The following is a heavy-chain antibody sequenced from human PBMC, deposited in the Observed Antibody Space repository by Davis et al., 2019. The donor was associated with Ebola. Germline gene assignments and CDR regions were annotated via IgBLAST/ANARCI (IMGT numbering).Heavy chain of an antibody. CDR1: TDSFSSYY. CDR2: IYNSGST. D-gene: IGHD5-18*01. CDR3: ARGGGGFSHGFIFGY. V-gene: IGHV4-59*01. Sequence: MPSETLSLTCTVSTDSFSSYYWSWIRQPPGKGLEWIGYIYNSGSTNYNPSLKSRVTISVDTSKNQFSLKLSSVTAADTAVYYCARGGGGFSHGFIFGYWGQGTLVTVSS. J-gene: IGHJ4*02.